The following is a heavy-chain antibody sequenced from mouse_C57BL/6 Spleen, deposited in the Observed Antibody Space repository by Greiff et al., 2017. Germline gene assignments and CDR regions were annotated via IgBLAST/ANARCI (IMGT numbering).Heavy chain of an antibody. CDR2: INPYNGDT. CDR3: ARRRSLAYDSNYDYAMDY. CDR1: GYSFTGSF. D-gene: IGHD2-5*01. Sequence: VQLKESGPELVKPGDSVKISCKASGYSFTGSFMNWVMQSHGKSLEWIGRINPYNGDTFYNQKFKGKATLTVDKSSSTAHMELRSLTSEDSAVYYCARRRSLAYDSNYDYAMDYWGQGTSVTVSS. V-gene: IGHV1-20*01. J-gene: IGHJ4*01.